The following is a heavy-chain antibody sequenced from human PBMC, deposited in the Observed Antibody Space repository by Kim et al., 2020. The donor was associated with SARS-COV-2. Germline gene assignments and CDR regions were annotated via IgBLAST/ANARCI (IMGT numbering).Heavy chain of an antibody. Sequence: SETLSLTCAVYGGSFSGYYWSWIRQPPGKGLEWIGEIDHSGSTNYNPSLKSRVTISIDTSKNQFSLKLNSVTAADTAVYFCARGHVSVTMILVVTGWYNWFDPWGQGTLVTVS. CDR2: IDHSGST. D-gene: IGHD3-22*01. CDR1: GGSFSGYY. CDR3: ARGHVSVTMILVVTGWYNWFDP. J-gene: IGHJ5*02. V-gene: IGHV4-34*01.